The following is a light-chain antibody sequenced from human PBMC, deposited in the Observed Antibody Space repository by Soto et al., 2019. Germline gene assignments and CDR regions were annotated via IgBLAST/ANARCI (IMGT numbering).Light chain of an antibody. CDR2: AAS. CDR3: QQSYTTPRIT. CDR1: QDIGTY. V-gene: IGKV1-39*01. Sequence: DIQMTQSPSSLSASIGDSVIITCRASQDIGTYLNWYQHKPGKAPKHLIYAASSLQTGVPSRFTGSGSGTEFTLTIDSLQPEEFATYYCQQSYTTPRITFGQGTRLEIK. J-gene: IGKJ5*01.